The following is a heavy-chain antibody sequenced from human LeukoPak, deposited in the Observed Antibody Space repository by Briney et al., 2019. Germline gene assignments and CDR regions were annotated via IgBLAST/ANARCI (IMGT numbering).Heavy chain of an antibody. CDR1: GGSISSHY. CDR3: ARGITGTYSVDY. V-gene: IGHV4-59*11. D-gene: IGHD1-20*01. J-gene: IGHJ4*02. Sequence: PSETLSLTCTVSGGSISSHYWSWIRQPPGKGLEWIGYIYYSGSTNYNPSLKSRVTISVDTSKNQFSLELSSVTAADTAVYYCARGITGTYSVDYWGQGTLVTVSS. CDR2: IYYSGST.